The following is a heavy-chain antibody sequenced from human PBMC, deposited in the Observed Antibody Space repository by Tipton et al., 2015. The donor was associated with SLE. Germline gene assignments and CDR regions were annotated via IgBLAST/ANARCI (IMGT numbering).Heavy chain of an antibody. J-gene: IGHJ6*04. D-gene: IGHD3-3*01. Sequence: TLSLTCAVYGGSFSGSYWIWIRQPPGKGLEWIGEINHSGGTNYNPSLKSRVTISADTSNKQFSLMLSSVTAADTAVYFCARLQFIFGGMDAWGKGTTVTVSS. V-gene: IGHV4-34*01. CDR3: ARLQFIFGGMDA. CDR1: GGSFSGSY. CDR2: INHSGGT.